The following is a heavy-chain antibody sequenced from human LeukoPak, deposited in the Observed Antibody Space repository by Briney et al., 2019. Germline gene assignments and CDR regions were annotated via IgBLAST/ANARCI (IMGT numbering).Heavy chain of an antibody. CDR3: ASPGPYYSETSGYLVF. CDR2: IYYSGST. J-gene: IGHJ4*02. D-gene: IGHD3-22*01. CDR1: GGSISGYY. Sequence: PSETLSLTCTVSGGSISGYYCSWIRQPPGKGLEWIGYIYYSGSTNYNPSLKSRVTISVDTSKNQFSLKLSSVTAADTAVYYCASPGPYYSETSGYLVFWGQGILVTVSS. V-gene: IGHV4-59*01.